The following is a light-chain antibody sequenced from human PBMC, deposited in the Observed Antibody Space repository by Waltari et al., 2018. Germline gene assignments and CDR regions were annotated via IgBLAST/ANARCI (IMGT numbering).Light chain of an antibody. CDR1: SSDVGGYNY. J-gene: IGLJ2*01. CDR2: DFS. CDR3: SSYTSSSTWV. Sequence: GQSITISCTGTSSDVGGYNYVSWYQQHPGKAPKLMIYDFSKRPSGVSNRFSGSKSGNTASLTISGLQAEDEADYYCSSYTSSSTWVFGGGTKLTVL. V-gene: IGLV2-14*04.